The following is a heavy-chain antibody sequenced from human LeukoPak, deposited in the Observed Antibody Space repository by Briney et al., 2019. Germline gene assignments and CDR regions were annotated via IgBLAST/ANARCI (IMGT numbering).Heavy chain of an antibody. V-gene: IGHV4-31*03. D-gene: IGHD3-22*01. CDR3: ARGEGSSAPPIDY. CDR2: IYYSGST. CDR1: GGSISSGGYY. J-gene: IGHJ4*02. Sequence: PSQTLSLTCTVSGGSISSGGYYWSWNRQHPGKGLEWIGYIYYSGSTYYNPSLKSRVTISVDTSKNQFSLKLSSVTAADTAVYYCARGEGSSAPPIDYWGQGTLVTVSS.